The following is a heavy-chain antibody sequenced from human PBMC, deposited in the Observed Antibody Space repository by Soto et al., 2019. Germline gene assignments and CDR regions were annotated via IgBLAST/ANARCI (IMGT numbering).Heavy chain of an antibody. CDR2: ISGSGGST. Sequence: EVQLLESGGGLVQPGGSLRLSCAASGFTFSSYAMSWVRQAPGKGLEWVSAISGSGGSTYYADSVKGRFTISRDNSKNTLYLQMNSLRAEDTAVYYCAKDIQGPYSSWGAPGNFDYWGQGTLVTVSS. CDR1: GFTFSSYA. CDR3: AKDIQGPYSSWGAPGNFDY. V-gene: IGHV3-23*01. D-gene: IGHD6-6*01. J-gene: IGHJ4*02.